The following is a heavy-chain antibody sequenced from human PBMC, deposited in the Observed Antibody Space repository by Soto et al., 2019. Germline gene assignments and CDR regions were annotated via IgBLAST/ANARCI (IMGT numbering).Heavy chain of an antibody. CDR3: AKDRGLAESGTWSHYYYGMDV. J-gene: IGHJ6*02. CDR2: ISSDGSSY. D-gene: IGHD1-26*01. Sequence: LRLSCVASGFTLTNNGMHWVRQAPGQGLEWVAVISSDGSSYYYGDSVRGRFTISRDTSKNTLFLEMNSLTTADTAVYYCAKDRGLAESGTWSHYYYGMDVWGQGTSVTVSS. V-gene: IGHV3-30*18. CDR1: GFTLTNNG.